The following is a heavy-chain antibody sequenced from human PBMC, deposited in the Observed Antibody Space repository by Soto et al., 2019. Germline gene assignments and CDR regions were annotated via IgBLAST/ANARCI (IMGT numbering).Heavy chain of an antibody. CDR1: GFTFSSDS. CDR2: ISSSSSYI. CDR3: ARDLVMVGSGDY. D-gene: IGHD6-25*01. Sequence: EVQLVESGGGLVKPGGSLRLSCAASGFTFSSDSMNWVRQAPGKGLEWVSSISSSSSYIYYADSVKGRFTISRDNAKNALYLQMNSLRAEDTAVYYCARDLVMVGSGDYWGQGTLVTVSS. J-gene: IGHJ4*02. V-gene: IGHV3-21*01.